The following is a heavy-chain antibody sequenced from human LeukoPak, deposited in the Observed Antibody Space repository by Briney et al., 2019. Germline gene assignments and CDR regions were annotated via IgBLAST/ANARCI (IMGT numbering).Heavy chain of an antibody. CDR3: ARIRDGYNDAYDI. J-gene: IGHJ3*02. CDR1: GYTFTNYY. Sequence: GASVKVSCKVSGYTFTNYYIHWVRQAPGQGLEWMGLINPGGDNTDYAQNFQGRVTMTRDTSTSTVYMGLSSLRSEDTAVYYCARIRDGYNDAYDIWGQGTMVTVSS. CDR2: INPGGDNT. V-gene: IGHV1-46*01. D-gene: IGHD5-24*01.